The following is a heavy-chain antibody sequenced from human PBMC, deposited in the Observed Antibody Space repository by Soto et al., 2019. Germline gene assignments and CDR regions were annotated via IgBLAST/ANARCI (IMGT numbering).Heavy chain of an antibody. CDR3: SRGRYYIRGWFDP. V-gene: IGHV1-2*04. CDR2: INPNSGGT. CDR1: GYTFTGYY. Sequence: ASVKVSCKAPGYTFTGYYMHWVRQAPGQGLEWMGWINPNSGGTNYAQKFQGWVTMTRDTSISTAYMELSRLRSDDTAVYDGSRGRYYIRGWFDPWGQGTLVTGSS. D-gene: IGHD3-10*01. J-gene: IGHJ5*02.